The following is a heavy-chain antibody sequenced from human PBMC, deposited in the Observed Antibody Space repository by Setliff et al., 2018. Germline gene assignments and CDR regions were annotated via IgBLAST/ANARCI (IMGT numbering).Heavy chain of an antibody. Sequence: GGSLRLSCAASGFTFSSYAMSWVRQAPGKGLEWVSAISGSGGSTYYADSVKGRFTISRDNSKNTLYLQMNSLRAEDTAVYYCAKDQPYYDILTGYYSGWYFDLWGRGTLVTVSS. V-gene: IGHV3-23*01. D-gene: IGHD3-9*01. CDR2: ISGSGGST. CDR3: AKDQPYYDILTGYYSGWYFDL. CDR1: GFTFSSYA. J-gene: IGHJ2*01.